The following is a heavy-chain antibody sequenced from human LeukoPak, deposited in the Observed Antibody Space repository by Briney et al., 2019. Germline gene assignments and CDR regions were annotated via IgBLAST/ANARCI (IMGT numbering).Heavy chain of an antibody. CDR1: GGSISSSSYY. D-gene: IGHD4-11*01. CDR2: IYYSGST. V-gene: IGHV4-39*02. J-gene: IGHJ4*02. Sequence: SETLSLTCTVSGGSISSSSYYWGWIRQPPGKGLEWIGSIYYSGSTYYNPSLKSRVTISVDTSKNQFSLKLSSVTAADTAVYYCARDPDSNYLDYWGQGTLVTVSS. CDR3: ARDPDSNYLDY.